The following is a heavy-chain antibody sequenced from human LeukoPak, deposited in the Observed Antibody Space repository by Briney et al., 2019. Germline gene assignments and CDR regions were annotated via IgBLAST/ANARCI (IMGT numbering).Heavy chain of an antibody. Sequence: ASVKVSCKASGHTLTVHYIHWVRQCTGQGLEWLGWITLHSGDTHYAQKYQGRLTMTSDTSISTGYMELSTLQFDDTAVYYCAREGQLGLDNWGQGTLVTVSS. CDR2: ITLHSGDT. CDR3: AREGQLGLDN. CDR1: GHTLTVHY. J-gene: IGHJ1*01. D-gene: IGHD1-1*01. V-gene: IGHV1-2*02.